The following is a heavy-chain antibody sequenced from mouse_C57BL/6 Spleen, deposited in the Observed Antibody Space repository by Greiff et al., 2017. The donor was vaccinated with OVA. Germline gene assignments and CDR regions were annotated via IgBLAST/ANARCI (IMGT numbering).Heavy chain of an antibody. J-gene: IGHJ3*01. CDR1: GYTFTSYW. V-gene: IGHV1-52*01. CDR2: IDPSDSET. CDR3: ARSLNWAAY. Sequence: VQPQQSGAELVRPGSSVKLSCKASGYTFTSYWMHWVKQRPIQGLEWIGNIDPSDSETHYNQKFKDKATLTVDKSSSTAYMQLSSLTSEDSAVYYCARSLNWAAYWGQGTLVTVSA. D-gene: IGHD4-1*02.